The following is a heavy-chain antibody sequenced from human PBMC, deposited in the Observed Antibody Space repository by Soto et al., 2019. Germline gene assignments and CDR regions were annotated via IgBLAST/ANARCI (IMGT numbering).Heavy chain of an antibody. Sequence: GGSLRLSCAASGFTFSSYSMNWDRQPPGKGLEWVSSISSSSSYIYYADSVKGRFTISRDNAKNSLYLQMNSLRAEDTAMYYCARAKRGIAVAAFDIWGQGTMVTVSS. D-gene: IGHD6-19*01. V-gene: IGHV3-21*01. J-gene: IGHJ3*02. CDR1: GFTFSSYS. CDR2: ISSSSSYI. CDR3: ARAKRGIAVAAFDI.